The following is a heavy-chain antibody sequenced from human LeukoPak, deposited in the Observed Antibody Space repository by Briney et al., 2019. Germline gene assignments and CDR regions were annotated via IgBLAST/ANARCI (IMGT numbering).Heavy chain of an antibody. CDR1: GGSLSEFY. J-gene: IGHJ4*02. Sequence: SETLSLTCAVSGGSLSEFYWNWIRQSPVKGLEWIGEVNYSGSTAYNPSLKSRVTISVDTSKNQFSLKLSSVTAADTAVYYCARVAGSGYCEYWGQGTLVTVSS. D-gene: IGHD6-19*01. CDR3: ARVAGSGYCEY. CDR2: VNYSGST. V-gene: IGHV4-34*01.